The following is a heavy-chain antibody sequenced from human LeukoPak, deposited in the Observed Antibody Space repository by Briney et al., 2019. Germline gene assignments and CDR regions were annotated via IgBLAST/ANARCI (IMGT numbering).Heavy chain of an antibody. CDR2: IYYSGST. J-gene: IGHJ4*02. V-gene: IGHV4-39*07. CDR3: ARTAPDFWSEAAHFDY. D-gene: IGHD3-3*01. Sequence: SETLSLTCTVSGGSISSSSYYWGWIRQPPGKGLEWIGSIYYSGSTYYNPSLKSRVTISVDTSKNQFSLKLRSVTAADTAVYYCARTAPDFWSEAAHFDYWGQGTLVTVSS. CDR1: GGSISSSSYY.